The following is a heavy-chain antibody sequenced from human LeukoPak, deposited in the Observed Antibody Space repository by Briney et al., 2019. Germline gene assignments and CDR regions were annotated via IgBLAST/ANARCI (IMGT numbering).Heavy chain of an antibody. Sequence: SETLSLTCTVSGGSISSYYWSWIRQPPGKGLEWIGYIYYSGSTNYNPSLKSRVTISVDTSKNQFSLKLSSVTAAGTAVYYCAGVVVNWFDPWGQGTLVTVSS. CDR1: GGSISSYY. CDR3: AGVVVNWFDP. D-gene: IGHD2-15*01. J-gene: IGHJ5*02. CDR2: IYYSGST. V-gene: IGHV4-59*08.